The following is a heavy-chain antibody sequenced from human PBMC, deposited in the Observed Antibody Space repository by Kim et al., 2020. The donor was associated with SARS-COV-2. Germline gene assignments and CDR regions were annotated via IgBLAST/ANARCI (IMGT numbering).Heavy chain of an antibody. V-gene: IGHV4-59*13. CDR2: IYYSGST. D-gene: IGHD6-13*01. Sequence: SETLSLTCTVSGGFISSYYWSWIRQPPGKGLEWIGYIYYSGSTNYNPSLKSRVTISVDTAKNQFSLKLSSVTAADTAVYYCAGGVIAPAGFQRGNWLDPWGQRTLVTVSS. J-gene: IGHJ5*02. CDR3: AGGVIAPAGFQRGNWLDP. CDR1: GGFISSYY.